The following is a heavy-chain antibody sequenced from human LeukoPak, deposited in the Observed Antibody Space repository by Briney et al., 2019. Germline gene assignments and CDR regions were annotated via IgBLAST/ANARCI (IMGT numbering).Heavy chain of an antibody. V-gene: IGHV4-34*01. Sequence: SETLSLTCAVYGGSFSGYYWSWIRQPPGKGLEWIGEINHSGSSNYDPSLKSRVTISVDTSKNQFSLKLSSVTAADTAVNYCASAITMVRAFDYWGQGTLVTVSS. CDR3: ASAITMVRAFDY. J-gene: IGHJ4*02. CDR1: GGSFSGYY. CDR2: INHSGSS. D-gene: IGHD3-10*01.